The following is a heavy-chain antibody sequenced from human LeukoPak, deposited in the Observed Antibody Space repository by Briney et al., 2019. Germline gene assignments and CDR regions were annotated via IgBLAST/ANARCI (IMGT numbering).Heavy chain of an antibody. CDR1: GYTFTGYY. D-gene: IGHD3-16*02. J-gene: IGHJ5*02. CDR2: INPNSGGT. V-gene: IGHV1-2*02. Sequence: ASVKVSCKASGYTFTGYYMHWVRQAPGQGLEWMGWINPNSGGTNYAQKFQGRVTMTRDTSISTAYMELSRLRSDDTAEYYCARYWGITFGGVIHNWFDPWGQGTLVTDSS. CDR3: ARYWGITFGGVIHNWFDP.